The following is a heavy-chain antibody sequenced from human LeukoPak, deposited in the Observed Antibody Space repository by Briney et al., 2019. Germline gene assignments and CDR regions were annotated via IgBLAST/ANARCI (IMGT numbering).Heavy chain of an antibody. CDR3: ARGGYYDSSGYYFPFDY. CDR2: INHSGST. D-gene: IGHD3-22*01. CDR1: GGSFSGYY. V-gene: IGHV4-34*01. J-gene: IGHJ4*02. Sequence: PSETLSLTCAVYGGSFSGYYWSWIRQPPGKGLEWIGEINHSGSTNSNPSLKSRVTISVDTSKNQFSLKLSSVTAADTAVYYCARGGYYDSSGYYFPFDYWGQGTLVTVSS.